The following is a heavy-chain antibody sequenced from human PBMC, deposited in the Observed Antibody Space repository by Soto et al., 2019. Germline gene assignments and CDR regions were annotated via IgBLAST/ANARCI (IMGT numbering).Heavy chain of an antibody. Sequence: QVQLVQSGAEVKKPGASVKVSCKASGYTFGAYYMHWVRQAPRQGLEWLGCIRPNNGGINYAQNFQVRVTLTRDTSISTAYMELSGLTSDDAAVYYCATTDSSGYYKNWFDSWGQGTLVTVSS. CDR3: ATTDSSGYYKNWFDS. CDR2: IRPNNGGI. CDR1: GYTFGAYY. D-gene: IGHD3-22*01. J-gene: IGHJ5*01. V-gene: IGHV1-2*02.